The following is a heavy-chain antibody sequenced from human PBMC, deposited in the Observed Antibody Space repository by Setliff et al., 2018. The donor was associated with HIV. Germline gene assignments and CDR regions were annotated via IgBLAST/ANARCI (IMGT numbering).Heavy chain of an antibody. Sequence: PSETLSLTCTVSGASISSHYWSWIRQSPGKGLEWIGSIYYSETTNNNPSLKSRVTISVDTSKNQLSLKLRSVTAADTAVYFCARERPQSHFFDYWGQGTLVTVSS. V-gene: IGHV4-59*11. CDR3: ARERPQSHFFDY. CDR2: IYYSETT. J-gene: IGHJ4*02. D-gene: IGHD6-19*01. CDR1: GASISSHY.